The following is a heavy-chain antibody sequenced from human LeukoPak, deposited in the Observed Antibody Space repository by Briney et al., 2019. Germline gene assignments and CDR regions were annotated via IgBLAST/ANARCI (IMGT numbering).Heavy chain of an antibody. CDR3: AKDSFWSGYFRDFDY. Sequence: GGSLRLSCAASGFTFSSYAMSWVRQAPGKGLEWVSAISGSGGSTYYADSEKGRFTISRDNSKNTLYLQMHSLRAEDTAVYSCAKDSFWSGYFRDFDYWGQGTLVTVSS. J-gene: IGHJ4*02. V-gene: IGHV3-23*01. CDR2: ISGSGGST. CDR1: GFTFSSYA. D-gene: IGHD3-3*01.